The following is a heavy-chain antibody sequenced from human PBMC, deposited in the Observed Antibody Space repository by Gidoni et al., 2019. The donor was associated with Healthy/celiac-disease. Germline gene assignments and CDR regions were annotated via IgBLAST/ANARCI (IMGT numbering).Heavy chain of an antibody. V-gene: IGHV3-15*01. CDR3: TTDWFLSYSSSWFDAFDI. J-gene: IGHJ3*02. CDR2: IKSKTDGGTT. D-gene: IGHD6-13*01. Sequence: EVQLVESGGGLVKPGGSLRLSCAASGFTFSNAWMSWVRQAPGKGLEWVGRIKSKTDGGTTDYAAPVKGRFTISRDDSKNTLYLQMNSLKTEDTAVYYCTTDWFLSYSSSWFDAFDIWGQGTMVTVSS. CDR1: GFTFSNAW.